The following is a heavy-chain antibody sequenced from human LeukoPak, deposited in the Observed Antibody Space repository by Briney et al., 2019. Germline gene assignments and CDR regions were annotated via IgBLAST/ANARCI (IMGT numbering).Heavy chain of an antibody. J-gene: IGHJ3*02. D-gene: IGHD1/OR15-1a*01. Sequence: PGGSLRLSCAVSGFSFSDYWMSWVRQAPGKGLEWVANIKQDGSETNYVDSVGGRFTISRDNAKNSLSLQMISLRAEDTALYYCARNKRADIWGQGTMVTVSS. CDR2: IKQDGSET. V-gene: IGHV3-7*01. CDR1: GFSFSDYW. CDR3: ARNKRADI.